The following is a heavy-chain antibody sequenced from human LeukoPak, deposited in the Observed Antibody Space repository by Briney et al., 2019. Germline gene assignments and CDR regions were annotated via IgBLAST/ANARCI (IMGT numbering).Heavy chain of an antibody. V-gene: IGHV3-48*04. Sequence: PGGSLRLSCAASGFTFSSYSMNWVRQAPGKGLEWVSYISGSGTTIYYADSVKGRFTISRDNAKNSLYLQMNSLRAEDTAVYYCARDQSVFSSGWRGDAFDIWGQGTMVTVSS. CDR1: GFTFSSYS. CDR2: ISGSGTTI. CDR3: ARDQSVFSSGWRGDAFDI. J-gene: IGHJ3*02. D-gene: IGHD6-19*01.